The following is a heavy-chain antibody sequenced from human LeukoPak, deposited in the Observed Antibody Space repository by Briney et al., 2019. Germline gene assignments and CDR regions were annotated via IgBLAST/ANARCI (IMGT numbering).Heavy chain of an antibody. J-gene: IGHJ4*02. Sequence: ASVKVSCKASGFSFTDYYMHWVRQAPGQRLEWMGLINPSVGSTDYAQKFQGRVTITADESTSTAYMELSSLRSEDTAVYYCASDAASGSYIFDYWGQGTLVTVSS. CDR1: GFSFTDYY. V-gene: IGHV1-46*01. D-gene: IGHD3-10*01. CDR2: INPSVGST. CDR3: ASDAASGSYIFDY.